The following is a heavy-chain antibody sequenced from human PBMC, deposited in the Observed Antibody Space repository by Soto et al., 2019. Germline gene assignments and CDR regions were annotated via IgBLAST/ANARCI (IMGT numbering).Heavy chain of an antibody. V-gene: IGHV3-48*01. J-gene: IGHJ4*02. CDR1: GFSLNSYP. CDR3: ARDQGNNWDLDS. Sequence: EVQLVESGGGLVQPGGSVRLSCAASGFSLNSYPMNWVRQVPGKGLEWVAYIRTSTSMLYYADSVKGRFTISIDSGKNSLNLQMNSLRVEDTAVYYCARDQGNNWDLDSWGQGTLVTVSS. CDR2: IRTSTSML. D-gene: IGHD1-1*01.